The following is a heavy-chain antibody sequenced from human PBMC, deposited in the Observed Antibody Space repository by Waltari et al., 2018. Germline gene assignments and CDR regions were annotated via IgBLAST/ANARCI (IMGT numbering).Heavy chain of an antibody. V-gene: IGHV4-59*11. CDR2: IYYSGST. CDR1: GGSISSHY. J-gene: IGHJ4*02. Sequence: QVQLQESGPGLVKPSETLSLTCTVSGGSISSHYWSWIRQPPGKGLEWIGYIYYSGSTNYNPSLKSRVTISVDTSKNQFSLKLSSVTAADTAVYYCARVTVRGGGFRPLDYWGQGTLVTVSS. D-gene: IGHD2-15*01. CDR3: ARVTVRGGGFRPLDY.